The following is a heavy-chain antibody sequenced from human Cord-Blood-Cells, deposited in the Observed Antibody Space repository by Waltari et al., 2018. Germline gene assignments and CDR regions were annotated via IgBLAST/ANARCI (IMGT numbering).Heavy chain of an antibody. CDR2: IIPILGIA. Sequence: QVQLVQSGAEVKKPGSSVKVSCKASGGTFSSYAISWVRQAPGQGLEWMGRIIPILGIANYAQKFQGRVTITADKSTSTAYMELSSLRSEDTAVYYCATATGDYYYYYMDVWGKGTTVTVSS. J-gene: IGHJ6*03. CDR3: ATATGDYYYYYMDV. V-gene: IGHV1-69*09. CDR1: GGTFSSYA. D-gene: IGHD7-27*01.